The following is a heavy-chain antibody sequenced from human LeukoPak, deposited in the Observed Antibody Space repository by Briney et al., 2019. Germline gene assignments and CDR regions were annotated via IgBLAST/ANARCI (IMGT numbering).Heavy chain of an antibody. J-gene: IGHJ4*02. V-gene: IGHV3-30-3*01. D-gene: IGHD5-18*01. CDR2: ISYDGSNK. CDR3: ARDLSGYSYGYEGYFDY. Sequence: GGSLRLSCAASGFTFSSYAMHWVRQAPGKGLEWVAVISYDGSNKYYADSVKGRFTISRDNSKNTLYLQMNSLRAEDTAVYYCARDLSGYSYGYEGYFDYWGQGTLVTVSS. CDR1: GFTFSSYA.